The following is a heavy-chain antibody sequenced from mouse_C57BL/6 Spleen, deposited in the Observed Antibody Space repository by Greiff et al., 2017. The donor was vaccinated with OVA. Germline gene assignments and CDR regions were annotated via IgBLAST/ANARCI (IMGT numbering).Heavy chain of an antibody. V-gene: IGHV1-85*01. D-gene: IGHD2-3*01. CDR1: GYTFTSYD. Sequence: QVQLQQSGPELVKPGASVKLSCKASGYTFTSYDINWVKQRPGQGLEWIGWIYPRDGSTTYNEKFKGKATLTVDTSSSTAYMELHSLTSEDSAVYFCARGDGYPLYAMDYWGQGTSVTVSS. CDR3: ARGDGYPLYAMDY. J-gene: IGHJ4*01. CDR2: IYPRDGST.